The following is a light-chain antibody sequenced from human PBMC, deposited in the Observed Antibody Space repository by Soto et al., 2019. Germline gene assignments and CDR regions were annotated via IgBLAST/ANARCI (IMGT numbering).Light chain of an antibody. CDR2: AAS. Sequence: DSQMTQSPSTLSASEGDRVTITCRASQSISSWLAWYQQKPGKAPELLISAASSLKSGVPSRFSGSGYGTDFTLTISSLRPEDFATYYCQQSFSTPYTFGRGTKVDIK. CDR3: QQSFSTPYT. CDR1: QSISSW. V-gene: IGKV1-39*01. J-gene: IGKJ2*01.